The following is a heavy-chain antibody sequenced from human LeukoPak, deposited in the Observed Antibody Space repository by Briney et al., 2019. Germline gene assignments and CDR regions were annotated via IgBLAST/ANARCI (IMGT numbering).Heavy chain of an antibody. CDR1: GFTFSSYG. CDR2: ISGSGGST. J-gene: IGHJ4*02. V-gene: IGHV3-23*01. Sequence: GGSLRLSCAASGFTFSSYGMSWVRQAPGKGLEWVSTISGSGGSTYYTDSVKGRFTISRDNAKNSLYLQMNSLRAEDTAVYYCARDMTGGIWARATSFDHWGQGTLVTVSS. D-gene: IGHD1-14*01. CDR3: ARDMTGGIWARATSFDH.